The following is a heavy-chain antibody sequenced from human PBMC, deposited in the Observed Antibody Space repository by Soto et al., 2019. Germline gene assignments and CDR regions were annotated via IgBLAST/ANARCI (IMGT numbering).Heavy chain of an antibody. CDR2: ISGSGGST. CDR3: AKGRLWFGEFDV. Sequence: GGSLRLSCAASGFTFSSYAMSWVRQAPGKGLEWVSAISGSGGSTYYAGSVKGRFTISRDNSKNTLYLQMNSLRAEDTAVYYCAKGRLWFGEFDVWGQGTTVTVSS. J-gene: IGHJ6*02. V-gene: IGHV3-23*01. D-gene: IGHD3-10*01. CDR1: GFTFSSYA.